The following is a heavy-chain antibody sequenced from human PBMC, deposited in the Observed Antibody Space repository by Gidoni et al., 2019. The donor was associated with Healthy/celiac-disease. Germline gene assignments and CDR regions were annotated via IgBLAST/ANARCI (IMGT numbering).Heavy chain of an antibody. CDR2: ISSSGSTI. J-gene: IGHJ3*02. CDR1: GFTFSSYE. V-gene: IGHV3-48*03. Sequence: EVQLVESGGGLVQPGGSLRLSCAASGFTFSSYEMNWVRQAPGKGLEWVSYISSSGSTIYYADSVKGRFTISRDNAKNSLYLQMNSLRAEDTAVYYCASLRLLRFLEWDSDAFDIWGQGTMVTVSS. CDR3: ASLRLLRFLEWDSDAFDI. D-gene: IGHD3-3*01.